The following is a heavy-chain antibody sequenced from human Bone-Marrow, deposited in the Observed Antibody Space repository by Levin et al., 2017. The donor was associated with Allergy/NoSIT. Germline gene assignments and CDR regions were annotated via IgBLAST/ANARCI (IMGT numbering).Heavy chain of an antibody. D-gene: IGHD2-21*02. CDR3: AKDHGHVTAALYY. J-gene: IGHJ4*02. CDR1: GFTFKDYA. V-gene: IGHV3-9*01. CDR2: IFWDSESI. Sequence: PGGSLRLSCAASGFTFKDYAMHWVRQRPGKGLEWVSGIFWDSESIGYADSVRGRFTISRDNAKNSLYLQMNSLRPDDTALYFCAKDHGHVTAALYYWGRGTRVTVSS.